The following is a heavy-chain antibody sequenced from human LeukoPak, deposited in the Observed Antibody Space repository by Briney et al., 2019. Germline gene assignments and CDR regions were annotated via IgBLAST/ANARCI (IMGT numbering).Heavy chain of an antibody. CDR1: GFTFSDYG. Sequence: GGSLRLSCAASGFTFSDYGMNWVRQAPGKGLEWVSYISNSPINIYYADSVRGRFTISRDNAKNSVFLQMNSLRDEDTAVYYCARGSADDDDKWIDPWGQGTLVTVSS. V-gene: IGHV3-48*02. CDR3: ARGSADDDDKWIDP. D-gene: IGHD1-1*01. J-gene: IGHJ5*02. CDR2: ISNSPINI.